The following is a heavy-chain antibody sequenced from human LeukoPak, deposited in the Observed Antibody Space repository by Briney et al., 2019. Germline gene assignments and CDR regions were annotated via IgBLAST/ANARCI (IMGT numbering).Heavy chain of an antibody. V-gene: IGHV4-59*01. Sequence: SETLSLTCTVSGGSISSYSWSWIRQPPRKGQEWIGYISYHGSTNYNPSLKSRATISVGTSKNQFSLKLSSVTAADTAVYYCARVRYYYDSSGSKYNWFDPWGQGTLVTVSS. CDR1: GGSISSYS. J-gene: IGHJ5*02. CDR3: ARVRYYYDSSGSKYNWFDP. CDR2: ISYHGST. D-gene: IGHD3-22*01.